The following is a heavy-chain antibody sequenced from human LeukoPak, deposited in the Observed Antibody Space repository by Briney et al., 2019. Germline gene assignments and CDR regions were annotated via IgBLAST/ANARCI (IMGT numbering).Heavy chain of an antibody. Sequence: GGSLRLSCTASGFVFSDYTMSWVRQAPGKGLEWVSFISGSGRTTNYADSVKDRFTISRDNSKNTLYVQMNSLRAEDTAVYYCAKDSVEWFHVTWGQGTLVTVSS. J-gene: IGHJ4*02. D-gene: IGHD3-3*01. CDR1: GFVFSDYT. V-gene: IGHV3-23*01. CDR3: AKDSVEWFHVT. CDR2: ISGSGRTT.